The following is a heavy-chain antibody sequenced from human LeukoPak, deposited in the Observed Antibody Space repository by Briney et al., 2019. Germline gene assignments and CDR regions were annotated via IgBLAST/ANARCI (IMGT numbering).Heavy chain of an antibody. CDR1: GFTFSGSA. D-gene: IGHD4-17*01. CDR2: IRSKANSYAT. CDR3: TSWGGDYGDFKDY. V-gene: IGHV3-73*01. J-gene: IGHJ4*02. Sequence: GSLSLSCAASGFTFSGSAMHWVRQASGKGLEWVGRIRSKANSYATAYAASVKGRFTISRDDSKNTAYLQMNSLKTEDTAVYYCTSWGGDYGDFKDYWGQGTLVTVSS.